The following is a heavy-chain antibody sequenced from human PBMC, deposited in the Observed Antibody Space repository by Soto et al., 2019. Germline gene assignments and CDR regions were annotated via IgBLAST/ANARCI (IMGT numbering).Heavy chain of an antibody. Sequence: PGGSLRLSCATSGFTFSSYPIHWVRQAPGKGPVWVSRITEDGSGTTYADSVKGRFTVTRDNAKNTMYLQMSGLGAEDTAVYHCVRGTNGWRGMDYWDQGTLVTVSS. D-gene: IGHD2-8*01. J-gene: IGHJ4*02. CDR1: GFTFSSYP. CDR2: ITEDGSGT. CDR3: VRGTNGWRGMDY. V-gene: IGHV3-74*01.